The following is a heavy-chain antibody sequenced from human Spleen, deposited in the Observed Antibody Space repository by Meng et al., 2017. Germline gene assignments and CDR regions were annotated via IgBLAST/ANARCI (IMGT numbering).Heavy chain of an antibody. J-gene: IGHJ4*02. CDR3: AKSLLTGPY. D-gene: IGHD3-9*01. Sequence: SETLSLTCSVSGGPISADSWSWIRQPPGKGLEYIGRMYYSDSADYNPSLQSRVTMSVDTSKNQFSLKLSSVTAADTAVYCCAKSLLTGPYWGQGTLVTVSS. V-gene: IGHV4-59*04. CDR2: MYYSDSA. CDR1: GGPISADS.